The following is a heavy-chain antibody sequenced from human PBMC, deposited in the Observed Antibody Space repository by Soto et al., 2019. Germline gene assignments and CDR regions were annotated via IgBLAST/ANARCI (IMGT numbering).Heavy chain of an antibody. Sequence: EVQLVESGGGLVQPGRSLRLSCAASGFTFDDYAMHWVRQAPGKGLEWVSGISWNSGSIGYADSVKGRFTISRDSAKNCLYVQMNGLRAEHTALYYCAKAAAGNRYFEHWGRGTLVTVSS. J-gene: IGHJ2*01. D-gene: IGHD6-13*01. V-gene: IGHV3-9*01. CDR2: ISWNSGSI. CDR1: GFTFDDYA. CDR3: AKAAAGNRYFEH.